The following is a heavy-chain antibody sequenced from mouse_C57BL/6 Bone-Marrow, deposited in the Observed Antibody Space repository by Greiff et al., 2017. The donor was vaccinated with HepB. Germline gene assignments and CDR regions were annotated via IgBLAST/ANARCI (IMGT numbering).Heavy chain of an antibody. CDR1: GFTFSSYG. CDR3: ARSDYGNSPYSYFDV. Sequence: EVKLVESGGDLVKPGGSLKLSCAASGFTFSSYGMSWVRQTPDKRLEWVATISSGGSYTYYPDSVKGRFTISRDNAKNTLYLQMSSLKSEDTAMYYCARSDYGNSPYSYFDVWGTGTTVTVSS. CDR2: ISSGGSYT. J-gene: IGHJ1*03. D-gene: IGHD1-1*01. V-gene: IGHV5-6*01.